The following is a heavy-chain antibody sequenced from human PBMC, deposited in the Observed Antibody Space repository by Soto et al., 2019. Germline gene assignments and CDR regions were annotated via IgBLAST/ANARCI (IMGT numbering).Heavy chain of an antibody. D-gene: IGHD2-21*02. J-gene: IGHJ4*02. Sequence: QVQLQESGPGLVKPSETLSLPCTVSGGSISNHYWSWIRQPPGKGLEWIGYIYYNGNTNYNPSLKSRVTMSVDTSKNHIPLKFSSVTAADTAVYYCTRANCYSEYWGQGTLVTVSS. CDR1: GGSISNHY. V-gene: IGHV4-59*11. CDR2: IYYNGNT. CDR3: TRANCYSEY.